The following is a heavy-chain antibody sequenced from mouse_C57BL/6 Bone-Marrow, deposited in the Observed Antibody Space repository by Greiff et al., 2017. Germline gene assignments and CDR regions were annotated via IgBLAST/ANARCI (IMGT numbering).Heavy chain of an antibody. J-gene: IGHJ2*01. Sequence: VQLQQSGPELVKPGASVKISCKVSGYSSTGYYMNWVKQSPEKSLEWIGEINPSTGGTTYNQKFKAKATLTVDKSSSPAYMQLKSMTSEASAVYYCARPGSSRVDFDYWGQGTTLTVSS. V-gene: IGHV1-42*01. CDR1: GYSSTGYY. CDR3: ARPGSSRVDFDY. D-gene: IGHD1-1*01. CDR2: INPSTGGT.